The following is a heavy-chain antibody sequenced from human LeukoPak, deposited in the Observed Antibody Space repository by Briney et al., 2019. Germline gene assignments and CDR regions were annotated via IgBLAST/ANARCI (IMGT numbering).Heavy chain of an antibody. Sequence: GGSLRLSCAASGFTFSSFSMTWVRQAPGKGLEWVANIKQDGSEKYYVDSVKGRFTISRDNAKNSLYLQMNSLRAEDTAVYYCARDPYSSSSVLDYWGQGTLVTVSS. J-gene: IGHJ4*02. D-gene: IGHD6-6*01. CDR2: IKQDGSEK. V-gene: IGHV3-7*01. CDR3: ARDPYSSSSVLDY. CDR1: GFTFSSFS.